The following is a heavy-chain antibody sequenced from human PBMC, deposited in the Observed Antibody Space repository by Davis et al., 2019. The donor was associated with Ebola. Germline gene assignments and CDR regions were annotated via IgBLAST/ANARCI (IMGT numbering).Heavy chain of an antibody. V-gene: IGHV3-74*01. CDR2: ISTDVSST. Sequence: PGGSLRLSCAASGFTFSRYWMHWVRQAPGKGLVWVSRISTDVSSTSYADSVKGRFTISRDNAKNTLYLQMNSLRAEDTAVYDCARDRYSSSWLQGFDPWGQGTLVTVSS. CDR1: GFTFSRYW. J-gene: IGHJ5*02. CDR3: ARDRYSSSWLQGFDP. D-gene: IGHD6-13*01.